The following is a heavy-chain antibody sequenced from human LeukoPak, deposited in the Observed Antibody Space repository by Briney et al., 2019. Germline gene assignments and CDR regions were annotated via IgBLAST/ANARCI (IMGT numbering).Heavy chain of an antibody. CDR2: INPNSGGT. V-gene: IGHV1-2*02. J-gene: IGHJ4*02. CDR1: GYTFTGYY. CDR3: ASGTTDIVVVPATLRNYYFDY. Sequence: ASVKVSCKASGYTFTGYYMHWVRQAPGQGLEWMGWINPNSGGTNYAQKFQGRVTMTRDTSISTAYMELSSLRSEDTAVYYCASGTTDIVVVPATLRNYYFDYWGQGTLVTVSS. D-gene: IGHD2-2*01.